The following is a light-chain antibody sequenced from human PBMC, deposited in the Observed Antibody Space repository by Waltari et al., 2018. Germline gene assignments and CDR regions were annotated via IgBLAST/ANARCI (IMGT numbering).Light chain of an antibody. V-gene: IGLV2-14*03. CDR1: SSDVGGYNY. J-gene: IGLJ2*01. CDR3: SSYTSSSTLDVV. CDR2: DVS. Sequence: QSALTQPASVSGSPGQSITISCTGTSSDVGGYNYVSCYQQHPGKPPKLMIYDVSNRPSGVSNRFSGSKSGNTASLTISGLQAEDEADYYCSSYTSSSTLDVVFGGGTKLTVL.